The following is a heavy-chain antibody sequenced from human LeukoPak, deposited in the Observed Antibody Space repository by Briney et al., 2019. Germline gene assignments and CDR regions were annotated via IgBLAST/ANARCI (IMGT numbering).Heavy chain of an antibody. CDR1: GYTFTSYD. CDR3: ATLAVAGTQSFLDY. J-gene: IGHJ4*02. CDR2: MNPNSGNT. D-gene: IGHD6-19*01. V-gene: IGHV1-8*01. Sequence: ASVKVSCKASGYTFTSYDINWVRQATGQGLEWMGWMNPNSGNTGYAQKFQGRVTMTRNASISTAYMELSSLRSEEAAVYYCATLAVAGTQSFLDYWGQGTLVTVSS.